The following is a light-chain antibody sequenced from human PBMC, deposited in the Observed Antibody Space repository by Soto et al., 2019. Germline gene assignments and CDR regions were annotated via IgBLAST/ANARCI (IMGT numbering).Light chain of an antibody. CDR3: QQYGSSPH. J-gene: IGKJ4*01. CDR2: GAS. CDR1: QSVSSSY. V-gene: IGKV3-20*01. Sequence: EIMLTQSPGTLSLSPGERATLSCRASQSVSSSYLAWYQQKPGQAPRLLIYGASSRATGIPDRFSGSGSGTDFTLTISRLEPEDFAVYYCQQYGSSPHFGGGTKVEIK.